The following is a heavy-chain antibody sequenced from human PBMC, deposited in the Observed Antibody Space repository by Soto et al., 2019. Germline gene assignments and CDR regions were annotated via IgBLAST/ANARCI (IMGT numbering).Heavy chain of an antibody. V-gene: IGHV1-2*02. CDR3: ARGGGVGVAGSAAFDM. Sequence: QLHLVQSGAVVKKPGASVTVSCSASGYPVTAYYMHWVRQAPGRGLEWMGGINPATGAAKYTQTFQGRVTMTRGTSTSTVFLELSGLTSGDTAGFYCARGGGVGVAGSAAFDMWGQGTLVTVSS. D-gene: IGHD3-3*01. CDR2: INPATGAA. CDR1: GYPVTAYY. J-gene: IGHJ3*02.